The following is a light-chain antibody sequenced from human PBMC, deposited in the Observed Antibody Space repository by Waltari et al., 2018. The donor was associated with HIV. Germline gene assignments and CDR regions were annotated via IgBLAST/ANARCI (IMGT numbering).Light chain of an antibody. CDR2: KDS. CDR3: QSADSSGTFWV. V-gene: IGLV3-25*03. J-gene: IGLJ3*02. Sequence: SYELTQPPSVSVSPGQPASITCPGDAFPKQYAYWYQQKPGQAPVLVIYKDSERPSGIPERFSGSSSGTTVTLTISGVQAEDEADYYCQSADSSGTFWVFGGGTKLTVL. CDR1: AFPKQY.